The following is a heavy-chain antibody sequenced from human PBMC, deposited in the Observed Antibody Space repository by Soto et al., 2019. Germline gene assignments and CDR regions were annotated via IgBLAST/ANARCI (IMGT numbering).Heavy chain of an antibody. V-gene: IGHV3-49*03. J-gene: IGHJ4*02. CDR3: TREPYCTNGVCFDY. CDR1: GFTFGDYA. D-gene: IGHD2-8*01. CDR2: IRSKAYGGTT. Sequence: GGSLRLSCTASGFTFGDYAMSWFRQAPGKGLEWVGFIRSKAYGGTTEYAASVKGRFTISRDDSKSIAHLQMNSLKTEDTAVYYCTREPYCTNGVCFDYWGQGTLVTVSS.